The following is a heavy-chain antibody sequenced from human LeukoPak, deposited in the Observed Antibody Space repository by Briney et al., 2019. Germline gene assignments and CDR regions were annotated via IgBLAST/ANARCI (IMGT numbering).Heavy chain of an antibody. CDR2: ISAYNGNT. Sequence: GASVKVSCKASGYTFTSYGVSWVRQAPGQGLEWMGWISAYNGNTNYAQKLQGRVTMTTDTSTSTAYMELRSLRSDDTAVYYCARASMIVVSDAFDIWGQGTMVTVSS. J-gene: IGHJ3*02. V-gene: IGHV1-18*01. D-gene: IGHD3-22*01. CDR3: ARASMIVVSDAFDI. CDR1: GYTFTSYG.